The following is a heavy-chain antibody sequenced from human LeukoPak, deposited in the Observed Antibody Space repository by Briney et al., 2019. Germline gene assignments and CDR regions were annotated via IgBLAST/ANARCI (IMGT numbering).Heavy chain of an antibody. CDR3: ARGITMVRGVDFDP. V-gene: IGHV4-59*11. D-gene: IGHD3-10*01. Sequence: PSETLSLTCTVSGGSISSHYWSWIRQPPGKGLEWIGYIYYSGSTNYNPSLKSRVTISVDTSKNQFSLKLSSVTAADTAVYYCARGITMVRGVDFDPWGQGTLVTVSS. CDR1: GGSISSHY. CDR2: IYYSGST. J-gene: IGHJ5*02.